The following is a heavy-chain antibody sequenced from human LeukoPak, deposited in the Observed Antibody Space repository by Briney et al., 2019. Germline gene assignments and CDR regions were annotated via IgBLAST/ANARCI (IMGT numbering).Heavy chain of an antibody. V-gene: IGHV5-51*01. CDR1: GYSFPSYL. Sequence: GESLKISCKGSGYSFPSYLIGWVRQMPREGLEWMGIIYPGDSDTRYSPSFQGQVTISADKSISTAYLQWSSLNASDTAMYYCARRYYDILTGYSEFNCWGQGTLVTVSS. CDR2: IYPGDSDT. CDR3: ARRYYDILTGYSEFNC. J-gene: IGHJ4*02. D-gene: IGHD3-9*01.